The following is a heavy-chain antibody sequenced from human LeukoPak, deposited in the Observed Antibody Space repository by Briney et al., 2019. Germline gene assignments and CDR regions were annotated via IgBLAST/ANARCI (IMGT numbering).Heavy chain of an antibody. J-gene: IGHJ3*02. CDR3: ARGRDGYNLHAFDI. CDR2: MNPNSGNT. V-gene: IGHV1-8*02. Sequence: ASVKVSCKASGYTFTSYDINWVRQATGQGLEWMGWMNPNSGNTGYAQKFQGRVTMTRNTSISTAYMELSSLRSEDTAVYYCARGRDGYNLHAFDIWGQGTMVTVSS. D-gene: IGHD5-24*01. CDR1: GYTFTSYD.